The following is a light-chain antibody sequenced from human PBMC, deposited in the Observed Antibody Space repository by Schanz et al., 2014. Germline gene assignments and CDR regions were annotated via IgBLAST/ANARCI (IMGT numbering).Light chain of an antibody. Sequence: QSVLTQPRSVSGSPGQSVTISCTGTSSDVGGYNYVSWYQQHPGKAPKLMIYEVNKRPSGVPDRFSGSKSGNTASLTVSGLQAEDEADYYCCSYAGTSTTVPFGGGTKLTVL. CDR3: CSYAGTSTTVP. V-gene: IGLV2-11*01. J-gene: IGLJ2*01. CDR1: SSDVGGYNY. CDR2: EVN.